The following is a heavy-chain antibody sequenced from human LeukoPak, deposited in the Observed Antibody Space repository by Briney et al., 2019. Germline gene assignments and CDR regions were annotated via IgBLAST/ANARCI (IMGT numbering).Heavy chain of an antibody. CDR2: ISGSGGST. J-gene: IGHJ4*02. V-gene: IGHV3-23*01. CDR1: GFTFDDYG. CDR3: AKVGPRSTLRGYFDY. D-gene: IGHD3-10*01. Sequence: PGGSLRLSCAASGFTFDDYGMSWVRQGPGKGLEWVSAISGSGGSTYYADSVKGRFTISRDNSKNTLYLQMNSLRAEDTAVYYCAKVGPRSTLRGYFDYWGQGTLVTVSS.